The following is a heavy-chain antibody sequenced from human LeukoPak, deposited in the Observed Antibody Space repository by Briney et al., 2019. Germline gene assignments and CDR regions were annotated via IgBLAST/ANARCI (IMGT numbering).Heavy chain of an antibody. Sequence: GGSLRLSCAASGFTFSSYGMHWVRQAPGKGLEWVAFIRYDGSNKYYADSVKGRFTISRDNSKNTLYLQMNSLRAEDTAVYYCAKVARGYCSSTSCYNFDYWGQGTLVTVSS. J-gene: IGHJ4*02. CDR1: GFTFSSYG. CDR3: AKVARGYCSSTSCYNFDY. D-gene: IGHD2-2*01. CDR2: IRYDGSNK. V-gene: IGHV3-30*02.